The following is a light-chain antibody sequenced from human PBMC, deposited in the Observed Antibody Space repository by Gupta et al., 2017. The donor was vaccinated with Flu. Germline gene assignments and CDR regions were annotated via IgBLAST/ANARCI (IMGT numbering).Light chain of an antibody. Sequence: QSALTQPASVSGSPGQSNTISCTGTASDVGGYNSVSWYQQRPGTAPKLMIYDVSNRPSGISNRFSGSKSVNTASLTISGLQAEDEADYYCSSYTSGSTLVVAFGGGTKLTVL. CDR2: DVS. CDR1: ASDVGGYNS. CDR3: SSYTSGSTLVVA. J-gene: IGLJ2*01. V-gene: IGLV2-14*01.